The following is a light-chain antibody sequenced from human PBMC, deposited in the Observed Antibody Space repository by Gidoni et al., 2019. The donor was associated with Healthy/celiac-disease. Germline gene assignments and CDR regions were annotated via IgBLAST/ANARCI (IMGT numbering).Light chain of an antibody. CDR1: QSVISSY. CDR2: GAT. J-gene: IGKJ3*01. CDR3: QQYCSSPD. V-gene: IGKV3-20*01. Sequence: EIVLTQSPGTMSLSPGERATLSCRASQSVISSYLAWDQQKPGQAPRLLIYGATSRATVIPDRCSGSGSGTDFTLTISRLDPEDFAVYYCQQYCSSPDFGPXTKVDIK.